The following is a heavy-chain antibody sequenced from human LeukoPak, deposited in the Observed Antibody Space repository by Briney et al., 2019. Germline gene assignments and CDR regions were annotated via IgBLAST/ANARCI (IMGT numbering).Heavy chain of an antibody. J-gene: IGHJ4*02. Sequence: GGSLRLSCAASGFTFSSYVMHWVRQAPGKGLEWVAVIWYDGSNKYYADSVKGRFTISRDNSKNTLYLQMNSLRAEDTAVYYCASSRRSVAASFFDYWGQGTLVTVSS. CDR2: IWYDGSNK. V-gene: IGHV3-33*08. CDR1: GFTFSSYV. D-gene: IGHD6-19*01. CDR3: ASSRRSVAASFFDY.